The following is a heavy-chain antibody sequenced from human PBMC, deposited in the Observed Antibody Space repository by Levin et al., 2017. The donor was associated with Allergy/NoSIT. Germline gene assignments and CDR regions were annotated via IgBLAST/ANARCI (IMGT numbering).Heavy chain of an antibody. CDR3: AKGPHEQWLVRWFDP. V-gene: IGHV3-9*01. J-gene: IGHJ5*02. Sequence: PGGSLRLSCAASGFTFDDYAMHWVRQAPGKGLEWVSGISWNSGSIGYADSVKGRFTISRDNAKNSLYLQMNSLRAEDTALYYCAKGPHEQWLVRWFDPWGQGTLVTVSS. CDR1: GFTFDDYA. CDR2: ISWNSGSI. D-gene: IGHD6-19*01.